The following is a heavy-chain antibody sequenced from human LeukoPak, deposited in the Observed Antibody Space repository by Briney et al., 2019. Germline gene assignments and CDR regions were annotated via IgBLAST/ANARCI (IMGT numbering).Heavy chain of an antibody. J-gene: IGHJ4*02. CDR2: IYYSGST. D-gene: IGHD5-18*01. Sequence: PSETLSLTCTVSGGSISSYYWSWIRQPPGKGLEWIGYIYYSGSTNYNPSLKSRVTISVDTSKNQFSLKLNSVTAADTAVYYCARVGTQGYRSGFDYWGQGTLVTVSS. CDR3: ARVGTQGYRSGFDY. CDR1: GGSISSYY. V-gene: IGHV4-59*01.